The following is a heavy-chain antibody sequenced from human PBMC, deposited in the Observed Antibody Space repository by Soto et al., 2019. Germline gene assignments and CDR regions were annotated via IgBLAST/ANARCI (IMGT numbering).Heavy chain of an antibody. CDR2: ISYDGSNK. CDR1: GFTFSSYA. D-gene: IGHD1-1*01. J-gene: IGHJ6*02. CDR3: ARDRLRYNWNDFPYYYYGMDV. Sequence: QVQLVESGGGVVQPGRYLRLSCAASGFTFSSYAMHWVRQDPGKGLVWVAVISYDGSNKYYADSVKGRFTISRDNSKNTLYLHMNRLRAEDTAVYYCARDRLRYNWNDFPYYYYGMDVGGQGNTV. V-gene: IGHV3-30-3*01.